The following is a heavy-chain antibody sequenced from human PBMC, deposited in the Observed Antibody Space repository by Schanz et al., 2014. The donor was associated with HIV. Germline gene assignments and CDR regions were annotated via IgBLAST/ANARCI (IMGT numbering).Heavy chain of an antibody. CDR2: TSGGDDKR. V-gene: IGHV3-23*01. J-gene: IGHJ6*02. D-gene: IGHD3-3*01. Sequence: EVQLLESGGGLVQPGGSLRLSCAASGFTFSSYAMSWVRQAPGKGLEWLSNTSGGDDKRYYADSVKGRFTISRDNSKNTLYLQMNSLRAEDTAVYFCTRGRFLERGGMDVWGQGTAVTVSS. CDR1: GFTFSSYA. CDR3: TRGRFLERGGMDV.